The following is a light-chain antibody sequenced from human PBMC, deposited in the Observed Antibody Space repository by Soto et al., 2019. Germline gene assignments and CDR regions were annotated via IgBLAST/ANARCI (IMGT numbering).Light chain of an antibody. CDR1: QRVGSNY. CDR2: DTS. Sequence: DIGLTQTPGTLSLAPWKRGTLSCRASQRVGSNYLAWYQHKPGQAPRLLIYDTSYRATGIPARFSGSGSGTDFTLTISSLEPEDLAVYYCQQRGTFGPGTKVDIK. V-gene: IGKV3-11*01. J-gene: IGKJ3*01. CDR3: QQRGT.